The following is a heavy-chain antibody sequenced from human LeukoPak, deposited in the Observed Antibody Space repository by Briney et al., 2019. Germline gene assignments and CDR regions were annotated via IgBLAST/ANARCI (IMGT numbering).Heavy chain of an antibody. V-gene: IGHV4-39*07. CDR1: GGSISSSSYY. CDR2: IYYSGST. Sequence: MTSETLSLTCTVSGGSISSSSYYWGWIRQPPGKGLEWIGSIYYSGSTYYNPSLKSRVTISVDTSKNQFSLKLSSVTAADTAVYYCARDGYSYGLEPYFDYWGQGTLVTVSS. CDR3: ARDGYSYGLEPYFDY. J-gene: IGHJ4*02. D-gene: IGHD5-18*01.